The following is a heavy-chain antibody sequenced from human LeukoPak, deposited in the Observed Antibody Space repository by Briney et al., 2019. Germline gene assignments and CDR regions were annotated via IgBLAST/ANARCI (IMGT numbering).Heavy chain of an antibody. D-gene: IGHD3-22*01. V-gene: IGHV4-39*07. CDR3: ARVEKGYYYDSSEYFDY. CDR2: IYYSGST. Sequence: SETLSLTCTVSGGSISSSSYYWGWIRQPPGKGLEWIGSIYYSGSTYYNPSLKSRVTISVDTSKNQFSLKLSSVTAADTAVYYCARVEKGYYYDSSEYFDYWGQGTLVTVSS. CDR1: GGSISSSSYY. J-gene: IGHJ4*02.